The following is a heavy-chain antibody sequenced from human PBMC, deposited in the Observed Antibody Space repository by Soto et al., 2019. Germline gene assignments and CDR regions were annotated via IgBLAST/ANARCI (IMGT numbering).Heavy chain of an antibody. J-gene: IGHJ6*02. D-gene: IGHD1-1*01. CDR3: ARHPPQLERYYYYYGMDV. CDR1: GYSFTSYW. CDR2: IYPGDSDT. V-gene: IGHV5-51*01. Sequence: PGESLKISCKGSGYSFTSYWIGWVRQMPGKGLEWMGVIYPGDSDTRYSPSFQGQVTISADKSISTAYLQWSSLKASDTAMYYCARHPPQLERYYYYYGMDVWGQGTTVTVSS.